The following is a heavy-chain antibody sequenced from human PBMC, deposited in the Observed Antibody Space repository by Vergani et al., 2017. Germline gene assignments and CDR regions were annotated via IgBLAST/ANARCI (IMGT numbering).Heavy chain of an antibody. CDR3: ARGLGGWVDY. CDR1: GGSFSGYY. V-gene: IGHV4-34*01. D-gene: IGHD6-19*01. CDR2: INHSGST. Sequence: QVQLQQWGAGLLKPSETLSLTCAVYGGSFSGYYWSWIRQPPGKGLEWIGEINHSGSTNYNPSLKSRVTISVDTSKNQFSLKLSSVTAVDTAVYYCARGLGGWVDYWGQGTLVTVSS. J-gene: IGHJ4*02.